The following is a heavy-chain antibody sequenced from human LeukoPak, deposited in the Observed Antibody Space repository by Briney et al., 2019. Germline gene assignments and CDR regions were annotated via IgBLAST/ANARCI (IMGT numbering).Heavy chain of an antibody. V-gene: IGHV4-59*08. CDR1: GGSFSGYY. J-gene: IGHJ6*02. D-gene: IGHD4-17*01. Sequence: SETLSLTCAVYGGSFSGYYWSWIRQPPGKGLEWIGYIYYSGSTNYNPSLKSRVTISVDTSKNQFSLKLSSVTAADTAVYYCARAELDYGDADVPYYYYGMDVWGQGTTVTVSS. CDR3: ARAELDYGDADVPYYYYGMDV. CDR2: IYYSGST.